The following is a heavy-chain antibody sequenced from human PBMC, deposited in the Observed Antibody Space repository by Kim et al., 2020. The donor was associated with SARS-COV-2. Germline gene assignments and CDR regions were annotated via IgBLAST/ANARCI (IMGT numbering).Heavy chain of an antibody. Sequence: GGSLRLSCAASGFTFSSYWMSWVRQAPGKGLEWVANIKQDGSEKYYVDSVKGRFTISRDNAKNSLYLQMNSLRSEDTAVYYCARDPLPYYYDSSGSDAFDIWGQGTMVTVSS. J-gene: IGHJ3*02. CDR2: IKQDGSEK. D-gene: IGHD3-22*01. CDR1: GFTFSSYW. V-gene: IGHV3-7*01. CDR3: ARDPLPYYYDSSGSDAFDI.